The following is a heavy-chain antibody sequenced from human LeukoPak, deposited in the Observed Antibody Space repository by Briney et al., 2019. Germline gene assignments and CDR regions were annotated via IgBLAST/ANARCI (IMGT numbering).Heavy chain of an antibody. CDR1: GITLSNYG. D-gene: IGHD3-22*01. V-gene: IGHV3-23*01. CDR2: ISGSGGGT. Sequence: GGSLRLSCAVSGITLSNYGMSWVRQAPGKGLEWVAGISGSGGGTNYADSVKGRFTVSRDNYKSTLYLQMNSLGAEDTAVYFCAKRGVVIRVILVGFHKEAYYFDSWGQGALVTVSS. CDR3: AKRGVVIRVILVGFHKEAYYFDS. J-gene: IGHJ4*02.